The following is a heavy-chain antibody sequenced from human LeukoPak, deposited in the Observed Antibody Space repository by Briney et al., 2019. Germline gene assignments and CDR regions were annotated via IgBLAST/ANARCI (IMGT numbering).Heavy chain of an antibody. CDR2: INTGNGNT. CDR3: ARGAAEGLDR. CDR1: GCTFTSNA. Sequence: AXVKVSCKASGCTFTSNAMHWVRQAPGQRPEWMGWINTGNGNTKYSQKFQGRVTISRDTSANTAYMEVSSLRSEDTAVYYCARGAAEGLDRWGQGTLVTVSS. V-gene: IGHV1-3*04. D-gene: IGHD6-13*01. J-gene: IGHJ5*02.